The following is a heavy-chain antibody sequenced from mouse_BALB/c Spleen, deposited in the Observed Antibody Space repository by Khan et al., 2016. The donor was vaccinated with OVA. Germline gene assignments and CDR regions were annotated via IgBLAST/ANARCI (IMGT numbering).Heavy chain of an antibody. V-gene: IGHV5-6*01. CDR3: ASHFTGSFAY. CDR2: INSDGYYT. CDR1: GFTFSTYG. D-gene: IGHD4-1*01. J-gene: IGHJ3*01. Sequence: EVELVESGGDLVKPGGSLRLSCAASGFTFSTYGMSWVRQFPDKRLEWVATINSDGYYTYYPDTVKGRFTISRNNAENTLYLQMSSLKSEDTALYYCASHFTGSFAYWGQGTLVTVSA.